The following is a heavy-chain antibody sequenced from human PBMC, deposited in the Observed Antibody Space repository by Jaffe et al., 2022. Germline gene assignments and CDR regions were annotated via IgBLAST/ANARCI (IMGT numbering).Heavy chain of an antibody. CDR3: ARRASSGWYGLIRLYYFDY. J-gene: IGHJ4*02. CDR1: GGSFSGYY. Sequence: QVQLQQWGAGLLKPSETLSLTCAVYGGSFSGYYWSWIRQSPGKGLEWIGEINHSGSTNYNPSLKSRVTISVDTSKNQFSLKLSSVTAADTAVYYCARRASSGWYGLIRLYYFDYWGQGTLVTVSS. V-gene: IGHV4-34*01. D-gene: IGHD6-19*01. CDR2: INHSGST.